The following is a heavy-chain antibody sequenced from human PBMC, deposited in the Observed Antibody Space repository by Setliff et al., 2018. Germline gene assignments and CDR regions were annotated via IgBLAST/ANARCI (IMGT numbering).Heavy chain of an antibody. CDR1: GGTFSDYY. CDR3: ARGRNVAARLLDS. D-gene: IGHD6-6*01. V-gene: IGHV4-34*01. J-gene: IGHJ4*02. CDR2: VNHRGSA. Sequence: SETLSLTCAASGGTFSDYYWTWIRQTPGKGLAWVGEVNHRGSANYNPSLKSRVTISVDTSRDQFSLKFISMTAADTAVYYCARGRNVAARLLDSWGQGTLVTVAS.